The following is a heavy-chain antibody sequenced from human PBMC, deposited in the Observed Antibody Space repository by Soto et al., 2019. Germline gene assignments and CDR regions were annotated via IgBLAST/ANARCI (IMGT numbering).Heavy chain of an antibody. CDR2: ISSSSSTI. Sequence: GGSLRLSCAASGFTFSSYSMNWVRQAPGKGLEWVSYISSSSSTIYYADSVKGRFTISRDNAKNSLYLQMNSLRAEDTAVYYCARDLYVTIFGVAPFDYWGQGTLVTVSS. CDR3: ARDLYVTIFGVAPFDY. CDR1: GFTFSSYS. V-gene: IGHV3-48*01. J-gene: IGHJ4*02. D-gene: IGHD3-3*01.